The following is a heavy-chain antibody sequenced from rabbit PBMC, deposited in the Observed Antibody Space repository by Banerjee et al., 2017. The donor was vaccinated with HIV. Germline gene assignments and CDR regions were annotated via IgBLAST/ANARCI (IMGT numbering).Heavy chain of an antibody. CDR2: IYAGSSGST. V-gene: IGHV1S45*01. Sequence: QEQLVESGGGLVQPEGSLTLTCTVSGFSFSRGYDMCWVRQAPGKGLEWIGCIYAGSSGSTYYASWAKGRFTVSKTSSTTVDLKMTSLTAADTATYFCARPASGDRNINHWGQGTLVTVS. J-gene: IGHJ2*01. CDR1: GFSFSRGYD. CDR3: ARPASGDRNINH. D-gene: IGHD1-1*01.